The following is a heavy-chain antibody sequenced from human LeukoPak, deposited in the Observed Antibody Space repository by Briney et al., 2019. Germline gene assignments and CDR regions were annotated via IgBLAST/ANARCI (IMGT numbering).Heavy chain of an antibody. J-gene: IGHJ4*02. D-gene: IGHD3-3*01. CDR3: ARLPLGAFWQVLNFDS. CDR2: INDSGTT. V-gene: IGHV4-34*01. Sequence: PWETLSLTCGVSRGFFSGYYWGWIRQPPGKGLEWIGDINDSGTTKYNPTLNSRVTISIDTSKKQFSLKVKSVTAADTAVYYCARLPLGAFWQVLNFDSWGQGILVTVSS. CDR1: RGFFSGYY.